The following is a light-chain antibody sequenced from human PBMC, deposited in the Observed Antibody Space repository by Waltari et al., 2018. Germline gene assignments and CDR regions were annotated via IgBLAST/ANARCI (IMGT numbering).Light chain of an antibody. CDR2: GAS. CDR3: QQYAGSPRT. CDR1: ENVDSNE. J-gene: IGKJ1*01. Sequence: DIVLTQSPGTLSFSPGERATLSCMARENVDSNELAWYQLKPGQAPRLLVYGASTRATGIPDRFSGGGSGTDFSLIISSLEPEDSAIYYCQQYAGSPRTFGQGTRVEIK. V-gene: IGKV3-20*01.